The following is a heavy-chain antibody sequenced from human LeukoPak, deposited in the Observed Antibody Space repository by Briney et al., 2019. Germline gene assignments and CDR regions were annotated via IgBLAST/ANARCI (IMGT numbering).Heavy chain of an antibody. J-gene: IGHJ3*02. CDR3: ARGGPTYYDFWSGYAFDI. D-gene: IGHD3-3*01. Sequence: ASVKVSCKASGYTFTSYGISWVRQAPGQGLEWMGWISAYNGNTNYARKLQGRVTMTTDTSTSTAYMELRSLRSDDTAVYYCARGGPTYYDFWSGYAFDIWGQGTMVTVSS. V-gene: IGHV1-18*01. CDR1: GYTFTSYG. CDR2: ISAYNGNT.